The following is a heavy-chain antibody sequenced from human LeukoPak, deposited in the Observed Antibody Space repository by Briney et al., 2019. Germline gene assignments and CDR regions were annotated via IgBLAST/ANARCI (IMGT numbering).Heavy chain of an antibody. CDR3: ASPKLGNDY. CDR1: GGSVSDYY. V-gene: IGHV4-59*02. D-gene: IGHD7-27*01. J-gene: IGHJ4*02. Sequence: SETLSLTCTISGGSVSDYYWSWIRHCPGKGLEGIGYIYHTGSTSYSPALKSRVTISADTSQNQSALKLSSVTAADTAVYYCASPKLGNDYGGQGTRAIVTA. CDR2: IYHTGST.